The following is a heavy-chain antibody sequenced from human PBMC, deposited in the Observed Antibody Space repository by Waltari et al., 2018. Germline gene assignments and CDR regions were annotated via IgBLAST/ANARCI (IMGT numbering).Heavy chain of an antibody. CDR3: ASSAAGIYPHWYFDL. J-gene: IGHJ2*01. CDR2: IYYSGSP. V-gene: IGHV4-59*01. D-gene: IGHD6-13*01. CDR1: GGSISSYY. Sequence: QVQLQESGPGLVKPSETLSLTCTVSGGSISSYYWSWIRQPPGKGLEWIGYIYYSGSPNYNPSLTSRVTISVDTSKTQFSLKLSSVTAADTAVYYCASSAAGIYPHWYFDLWGRGTLVTVSS.